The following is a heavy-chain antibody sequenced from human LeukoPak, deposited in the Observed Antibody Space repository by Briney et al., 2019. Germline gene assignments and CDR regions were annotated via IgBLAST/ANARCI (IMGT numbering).Heavy chain of an antibody. D-gene: IGHD4-17*01. CDR3: ARDLTTAGSY. CDR2: TSYDGSNK. CDR1: GFTFSSYA. Sequence: GRSLRLSCAASGFTFSSYAMHWVRQAPGKGLEWVAVTSYDGSNKYYADSVKGRFTISRDNSKNTLYLQMNSLRAEDTAVYYCARDLTTAGSYWGQGTLVTVSS. V-gene: IGHV3-30-3*01. J-gene: IGHJ4*02.